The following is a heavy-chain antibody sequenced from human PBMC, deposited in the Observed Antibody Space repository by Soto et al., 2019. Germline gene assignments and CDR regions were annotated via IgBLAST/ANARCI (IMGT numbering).Heavy chain of an antibody. CDR2: INPNSGGT. CDR1: GYTFTGYY. Sequence: GTSVKVSCKASGYTFTGYYMHWVRQAPGQGLEWMGWINPNSGGTNYAQKFQGWVTMTRDTSISTAYMELSRLRSDDTAVYYCARGYVVVVAATVFGAFDIWGQGTKVTV. J-gene: IGHJ3*02. D-gene: IGHD2-15*01. V-gene: IGHV1-2*04. CDR3: ARGYVVVVAATVFGAFDI.